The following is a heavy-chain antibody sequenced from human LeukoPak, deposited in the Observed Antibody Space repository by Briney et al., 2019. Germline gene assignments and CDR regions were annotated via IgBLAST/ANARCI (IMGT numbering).Heavy chain of an antibody. J-gene: IGHJ3*02. CDR2: ISSSSSYI. CDR3: ARAPTYYYDSSGYAFDI. CDR1: GFTFSSYS. Sequence: GGSLRLSCAASGFTFSSYSMNWVRQAPGKGLEWVSSISSSSSYIYYADSVKGRFTISRDNAKNSLYLQMNSLRAEDTAVYYCARAPTYYYDSSGYAFDIWGQGTMVTVSS. D-gene: IGHD3-22*01. V-gene: IGHV3-21*01.